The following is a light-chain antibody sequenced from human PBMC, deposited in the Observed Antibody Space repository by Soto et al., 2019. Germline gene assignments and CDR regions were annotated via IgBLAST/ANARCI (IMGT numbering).Light chain of an antibody. CDR1: QGISNY. V-gene: IGKV1-27*01. CDR2: AAS. CDR3: QKYNSAPWT. J-gene: IGKJ1*01. Sequence: DIQMTQSPSSLSASVGDRDTITCQASQGISNYLAWYQQKPGKVPKLLIYAASTLQSGVPSRFSGSGSGTDFTLTISSLQPEDVATYYCQKYNSAPWTFGQGTKVEIK.